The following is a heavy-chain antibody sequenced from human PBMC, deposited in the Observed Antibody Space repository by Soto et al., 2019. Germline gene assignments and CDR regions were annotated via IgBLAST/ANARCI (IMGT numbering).Heavy chain of an antibody. Sequence: PGGSLRLSCAASGFTFSDYYFTWIRQAPGKGLEWVSYISFSGSTIYYADSVKGRFTISRDNSKNTLYLQMNSLRAEDTAVYYCAKDGVPYAYYWGQGTLVTVSS. CDR1: GFTFSDYY. V-gene: IGHV3-11*01. CDR3: AKDGVPYAYY. CDR2: ISFSGSTI. D-gene: IGHD3-16*01. J-gene: IGHJ4*02.